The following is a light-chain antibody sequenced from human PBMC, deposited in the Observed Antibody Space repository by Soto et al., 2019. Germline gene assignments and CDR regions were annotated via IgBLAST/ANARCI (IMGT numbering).Light chain of an antibody. CDR1: QSVSSSY. Sequence: ELVLTQSPGTLSLYPGERATLACSASQSVSSSYLARYQQKPGQAPRLLIYGASSRDTGIPYRFSGSGSGTDFTLTSSRLEPEDFAVYYCQQYGSSPWKFGQGTKVQIK. V-gene: IGKV3-20*01. CDR2: GAS. J-gene: IGKJ1*01. CDR3: QQYGSSPWK.